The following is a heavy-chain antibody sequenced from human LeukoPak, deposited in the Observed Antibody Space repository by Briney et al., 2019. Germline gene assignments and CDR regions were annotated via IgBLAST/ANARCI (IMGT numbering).Heavy chain of an antibody. D-gene: IGHD4-17*01. J-gene: IGHJ3*02. CDR1: GFTFSSYA. Sequence: PGGSLRLSCAASGFTFSSYAMSWVRQAPGKGLEWVSAISGSGGNTYYADSVKGRFTISRDNSKNTLYLQMNSLRAEDTAVYYCAKSRTMVTSRDAFDIWGQGTMVTVSS. V-gene: IGHV3-23*01. CDR3: AKSRTMVTSRDAFDI. CDR2: ISGSGGNT.